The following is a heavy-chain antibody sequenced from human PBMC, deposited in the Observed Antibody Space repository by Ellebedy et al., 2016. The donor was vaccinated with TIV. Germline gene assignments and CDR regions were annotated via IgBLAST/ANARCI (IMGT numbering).Heavy chain of an antibody. CDR1: GFTFSSYG. J-gene: IGHJ3*02. D-gene: IGHD3-10*01. CDR3: ARPSLLWFGEDAFDI. V-gene: IGHV3-33*01. Sequence: GESLKISXAASGFTFSSYGMHWVRQAPGKGLEWVAVIWYDGSNKYYADSVKGRFTISRDNSKNTLYLQMNSLRAEDTAVYYCARPSLLWFGEDAFDIWGQGTMVTVSS. CDR2: IWYDGSNK.